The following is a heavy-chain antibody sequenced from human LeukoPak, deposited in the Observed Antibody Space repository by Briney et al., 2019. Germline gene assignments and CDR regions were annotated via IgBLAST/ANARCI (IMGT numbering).Heavy chain of an antibody. CDR2: IYSGGST. Sequence: AGGSLRLSCAASGFTVSSNYMGWVRQAPGKGLEWVSVIYSGGSTYYADSVKGRFTISRDNSKNTLYLQMNSLRAEDTAVYYCASSSVTGYYYYGMDVWGQGTSVTVSS. CDR1: GFTVSSNY. CDR3: ASSSVTGYYYYGMDV. D-gene: IGHD2-21*02. J-gene: IGHJ6*02. V-gene: IGHV3-66*01.